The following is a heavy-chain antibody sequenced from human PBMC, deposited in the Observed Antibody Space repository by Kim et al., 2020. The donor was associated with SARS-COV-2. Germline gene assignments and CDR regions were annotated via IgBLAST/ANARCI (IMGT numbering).Heavy chain of an antibody. CDR1: GFIFTSFW. CDR2: INQDGSQN. J-gene: IGHJ4*02. V-gene: IGHV3-7*01. Sequence: GGSLRLSCAVSGFIFTSFWMNWVRQAPGKGLEWVANINQDGSQNYYVDSVKGRFTISRDNAQNSLYLQMNSLRAGDTAVYYCAKGGDLYWGQGTLVTVSS. CDR3: AKGGDLY. D-gene: IGHD2-21*01.